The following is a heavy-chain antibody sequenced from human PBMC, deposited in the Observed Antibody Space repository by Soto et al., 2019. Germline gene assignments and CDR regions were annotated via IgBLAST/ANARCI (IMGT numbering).Heavy chain of an antibody. J-gene: IGHJ4*02. V-gene: IGHV3-23*01. D-gene: IGHD2-2*01. CDR1: GFTFSSYA. CDR2: ISGSGGST. Sequence: GGSLRLSCAASGFTFSSYAMSWVRPAPGKGLEWVSAISGSGGSTYYADSVKGRFTISRDNSKNALYLQMNSLRAEDTAIYYCAKLGSSSWSGHYYSDYWGQGTLVTVSS. CDR3: AKLGSSSWSGHYYSDY.